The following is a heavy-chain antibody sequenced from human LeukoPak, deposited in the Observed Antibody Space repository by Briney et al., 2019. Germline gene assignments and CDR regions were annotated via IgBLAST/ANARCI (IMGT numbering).Heavy chain of an antibody. Sequence: AGGSLRLSCAASGFTFSTYWMHWVRQAPGKGLVWVSRINSDGSITSYADSVKGRFTISRDNAEKTLYLQMNSLRAEDTAVYYCVGFNYGDYPGDYWGQGTLVTVSS. V-gene: IGHV3-74*01. CDR2: INSDGSIT. D-gene: IGHD4-17*01. J-gene: IGHJ4*02. CDR1: GFTFSTYW. CDR3: VGFNYGDYPGDY.